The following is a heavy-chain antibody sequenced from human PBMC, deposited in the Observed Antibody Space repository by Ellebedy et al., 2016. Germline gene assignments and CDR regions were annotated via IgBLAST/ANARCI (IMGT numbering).Heavy chain of an antibody. J-gene: IGHJ5*02. Sequence: ASVKVSXKASGYTFTSYGISWVRQAPGQGLEWMGWISAYNGNTNYAQKLQGRVTMTTDTSTSTAYMELRSLRSDDTAVYYCARSRRHDLGYTWFDPWGQGTLVTVSS. D-gene: IGHD2-15*01. V-gene: IGHV1-18*01. CDR2: ISAYNGNT. CDR1: GYTFTSYG. CDR3: ARSRRHDLGYTWFDP.